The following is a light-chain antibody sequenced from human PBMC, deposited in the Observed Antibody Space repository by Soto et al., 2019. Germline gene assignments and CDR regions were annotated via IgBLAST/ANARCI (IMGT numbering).Light chain of an antibody. CDR2: GAS. CDR3: QVYAGSHLWT. CDR1: QYVSSGY. J-gene: IGKJ1*01. V-gene: IGKV3-20*01. Sequence: VLTQSPGTLSLSPGASATLSCRASQYVSSGYLAWYQQKPGQAPRLXXYGASTRAAGIPDRFSGSGSETDLSLSIRRLEPEDFAVYYCQVYAGSHLWTFGQGTKVDIK.